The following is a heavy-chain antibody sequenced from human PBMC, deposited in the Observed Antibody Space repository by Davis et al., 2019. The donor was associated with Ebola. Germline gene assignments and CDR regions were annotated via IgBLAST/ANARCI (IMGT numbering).Heavy chain of an antibody. Sequence: ASVKVSCKTSGYSFTSFGISWVRQVPGQGLEWLGWISAYNGNTNYAQKLQDRVTMTTDTSTSTAYMEVRGLTSDDTAVYYCARVTFFGVVINGDYWGQGTLVTVSS. CDR3: ARVTFFGVVINGDY. D-gene: IGHD3-3*01. V-gene: IGHV1-18*01. CDR2: ISAYNGNT. J-gene: IGHJ4*02. CDR1: GYSFTSFG.